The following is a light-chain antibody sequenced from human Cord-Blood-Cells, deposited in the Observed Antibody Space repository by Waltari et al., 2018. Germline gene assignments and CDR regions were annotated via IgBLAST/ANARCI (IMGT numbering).Light chain of an antibody. V-gene: IGLV1-44*01. Sequence: QSVLTQPPSASGTPGQRVTISCSGSSSNIGSNTVNWYQQLPGTAPKLLISSNNQRPSAVPDRFSGSKSGTSASLTISGLQAEDEADYYCCSYAGSSTFYVFGTGTKVTVL. J-gene: IGLJ1*01. CDR2: SNN. CDR1: SSNIGSNT. CDR3: CSYAGSSTFYV.